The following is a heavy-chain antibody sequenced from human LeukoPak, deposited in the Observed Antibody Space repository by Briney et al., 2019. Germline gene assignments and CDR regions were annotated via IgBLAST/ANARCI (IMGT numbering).Heavy chain of an antibody. D-gene: IGHD2-21*02. CDR2: MSYDGSNK. CDR3: EKVRGGLVTWTRYHGMDV. V-gene: IGHV3-30*18. CDR1: GFTFSSYS. Sequence: GGSLRLSCAASGFTFSSYSMNWVRQAPGKGLEWVAVMSYDGSNKHYGDSVKGRFTISRENYKNRLYLQMNSLRPEDTGVYYCEKVRGGLVTWTRYHGMDVWGHGTTVTVS. J-gene: IGHJ6*02.